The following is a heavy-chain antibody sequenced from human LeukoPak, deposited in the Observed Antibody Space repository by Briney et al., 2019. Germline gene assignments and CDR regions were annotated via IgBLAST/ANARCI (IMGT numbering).Heavy chain of an antibody. CDR2: ISSSSSYI. CDR1: GFTFSSYT. Sequence: GGSLRVSCAASGFTFSSYTMNWVRQAPGKGLEWVSYISSSSSYIYYADSVKGRFTISRDNAENSLYLQMNSLRAEDTAVYYCARGSEGYCSGGGCYYGMDVWGQGTTVTVSS. J-gene: IGHJ6*01. D-gene: IGHD2-15*01. V-gene: IGHV3-21*01. CDR3: ARGSEGYCSGGGCYYGMDV.